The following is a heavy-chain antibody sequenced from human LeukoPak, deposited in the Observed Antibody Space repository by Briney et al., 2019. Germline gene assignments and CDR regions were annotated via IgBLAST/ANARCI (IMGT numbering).Heavy chain of an antibody. CDR1: GDSISTYY. CDR3: ARVPCSGGSCYPDS. Sequence: PSETLSLTCTVSGDSISTYYWSWIRQPPRKGLEWIGYIHYSGTTDYNPSLKSRVTISVDTSKNQFSLKLSSVTAADTAVYYCARVPCSGGSCYPDSWGQGTLVTVSS. V-gene: IGHV4-59*01. J-gene: IGHJ5*01. CDR2: IHYSGTT. D-gene: IGHD2-15*01.